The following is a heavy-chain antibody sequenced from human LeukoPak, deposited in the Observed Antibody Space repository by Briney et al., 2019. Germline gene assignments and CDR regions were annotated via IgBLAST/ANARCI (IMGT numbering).Heavy chain of an antibody. D-gene: IGHD1-26*01. Sequence: PGGSLRLSCAASGFTFSSYEMNWVRQAPGKGLEWVSYISSSGSTIYYADSVKGRFTISRDNAKNSLYPQMNSLRAEDTAVYYCARWELVGGYVYWGQGTLVTVSS. J-gene: IGHJ4*02. CDR2: ISSSGSTI. CDR3: ARWELVGGYVY. CDR1: GFTFSSYE. V-gene: IGHV3-48*03.